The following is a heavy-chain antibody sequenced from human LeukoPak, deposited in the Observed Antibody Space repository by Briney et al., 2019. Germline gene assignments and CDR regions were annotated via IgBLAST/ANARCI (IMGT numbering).Heavy chain of an antibody. CDR1: GGTFSSYA. CDR3: ARDYRCSGGSCYAY. Sequence: ASVTVSCTASGGTFSSYAISWVRQAPGQGLEWMGGIIPIFGTANYAQKFQGRVTITADESTSTAYMELSSLRSEDTAVYYCARDYRCSGGSCYAYWGQGTLVTVSS. CDR2: IIPIFGTA. D-gene: IGHD2-15*01. V-gene: IGHV1-69*13. J-gene: IGHJ4*02.